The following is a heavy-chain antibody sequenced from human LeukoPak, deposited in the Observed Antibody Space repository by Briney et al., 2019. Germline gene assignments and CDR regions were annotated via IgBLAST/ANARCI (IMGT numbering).Heavy chain of an antibody. Sequence: GGSLRLSCAASGFTFSSYSMNWVRQAPGKGLEWVSSISSSSSYIYYADSVKGRFTISRDNAKNSLYLQMNSLRAEDTALYYCARDTDYYDSSGYSYYFDYWGQGTLVTVSS. CDR3: ARDTDYYDSSGYSYYFDY. CDR1: GFTFSSYS. D-gene: IGHD3-22*01. J-gene: IGHJ4*02. V-gene: IGHV3-21*01. CDR2: ISSSSSYI.